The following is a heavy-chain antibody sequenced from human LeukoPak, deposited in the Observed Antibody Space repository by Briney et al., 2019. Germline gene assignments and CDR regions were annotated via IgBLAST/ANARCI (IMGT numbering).Heavy chain of an antibody. CDR1: GFTFSSYS. CDR2: ISSSSSYI. Sequence: GGSLRLSCAASGFTFSSYSMNWVRQAPGKGLDWISSISSSSSYIYYADSVKGRFTISRDNAKNSLYLQMNSLRAEHTAVYYCARVGRATYYYDSSGYSFDYWGQGTLVTVSS. J-gene: IGHJ4*02. D-gene: IGHD3-22*01. V-gene: IGHV3-21*01. CDR3: ARVGRATYYYDSSGYSFDY.